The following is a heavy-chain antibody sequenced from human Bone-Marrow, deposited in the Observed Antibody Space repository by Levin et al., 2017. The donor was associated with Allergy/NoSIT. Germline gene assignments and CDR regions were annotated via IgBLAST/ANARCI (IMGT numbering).Heavy chain of an antibody. CDR3: QTGRTYNANSRDY. Sequence: GASVKVSCKVSGYTLSELSMHWVRQAPGKGLEWMGGFNPEDGEIIFAQKFQGRVTVTEDTSTDTAYMELSSLRSEDTAVYYCQTGRTYNANSRDYWGQGTLVTVSS. J-gene: IGHJ4*02. CDR2: FNPEDGEI. D-gene: IGHD1-14*01. CDR1: GYTLSELS. V-gene: IGHV1-24*01.